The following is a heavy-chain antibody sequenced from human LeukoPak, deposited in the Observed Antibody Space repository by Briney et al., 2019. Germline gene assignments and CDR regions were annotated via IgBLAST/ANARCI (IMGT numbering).Heavy chain of an antibody. J-gene: IGHJ4*02. D-gene: IGHD1-14*01. Sequence: PGGSLRLSCAVSGFTFSRYWMHWVRQAPGKGLVWVSRINSDGSSTSHADSVKGRFTISRDSAKNTLYLQMNSLRAEDTGVYYCARGTTNNDYWGQGTLVTVSS. CDR1: GFTFSRYW. CDR2: INSDGSST. CDR3: ARGTTNNDY. V-gene: IGHV3-74*01.